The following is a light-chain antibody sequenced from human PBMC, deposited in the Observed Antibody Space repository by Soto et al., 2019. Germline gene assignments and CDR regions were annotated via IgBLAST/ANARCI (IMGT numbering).Light chain of an antibody. CDR1: QSVSSN. V-gene: IGKV3-15*01. CDR3: QQYNNWPPLDT. CDR2: GAS. J-gene: IGKJ2*01. Sequence: EIVMTQSPATLSVSPGERATLSCRASQSVSSNLAWYQQKPGQAPRLLIYGASTSATGIPARFSGSGSGTEFTLTISSLRSEDFAVYYCQQYNNWPPLDTFGQGTKLEIK.